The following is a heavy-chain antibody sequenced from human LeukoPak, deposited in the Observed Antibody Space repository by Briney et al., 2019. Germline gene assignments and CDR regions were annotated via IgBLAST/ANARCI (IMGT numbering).Heavy chain of an antibody. CDR2: ISSDSGTI. D-gene: IGHD2-15*01. CDR1: GFTFSAYH. J-gene: IGHJ4*02. CDR3: EVVVAQRGDY. V-gene: IGHV3-48*01. Sequence: GGSLRLSCASSGFTFSAYHMNWVRQAPGKGLEWISFISSDSGTIYYADSVKGRFTISRNNAANSLYLQMNSLRAEDTAVYYCEVVVAQRGDYWGQGTLVTVSS.